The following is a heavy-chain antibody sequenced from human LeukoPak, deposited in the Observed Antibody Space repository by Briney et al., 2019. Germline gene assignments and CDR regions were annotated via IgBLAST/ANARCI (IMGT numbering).Heavy chain of an antibody. Sequence: GGSLRLSCTASGFTFSGYVMSWVRQAPGKGLEWVSGVTSGGSTYYADSVKGRFTISRDSSKNTLYLQMNSLRAEDTALYYCAKVPVWQQLVDYWGQGTLVTVSS. D-gene: IGHD6-13*01. J-gene: IGHJ4*02. CDR2: VTSGGST. CDR1: GFTFSGYV. V-gene: IGHV3-23*01. CDR3: AKVPVWQQLVDY.